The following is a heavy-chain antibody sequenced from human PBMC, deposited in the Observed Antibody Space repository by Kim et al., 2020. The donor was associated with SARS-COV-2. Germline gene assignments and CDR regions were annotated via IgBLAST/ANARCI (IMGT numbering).Heavy chain of an antibody. J-gene: IGHJ4*02. D-gene: IGHD1-26*01. V-gene: IGHV3-30*18. CDR3: AKGGFGVGATVGNDY. CDR1: GFTFSSYG. Sequence: GGSLRLPCAASGFTFSSYGMHWVRQAPGKGLEWVAVISYDGSNKYYADSVKGRFTISRDNSKNTLYLQMNSLRAEDTAVYYCAKGGFGVGATVGNDYWGQGTLVTVSS. CDR2: ISYDGSNK.